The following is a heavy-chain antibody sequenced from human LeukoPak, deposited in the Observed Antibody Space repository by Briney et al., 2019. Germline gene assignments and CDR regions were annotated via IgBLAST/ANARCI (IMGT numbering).Heavy chain of an antibody. CDR1: GFTFSSYA. Sequence: PGASLRLSCAASGFTFSSYAMSWVRQAPGKGLEWVSAISGSGGSTYYADSVAGRFTISRDDSKNTLYLQMHSLRAEDTAVYYCAKHYVRGLAVANTDYWGQGALVTVSS. CDR2: ISGSGGST. J-gene: IGHJ4*02. CDR3: AKHYVRGLAVANTDY. V-gene: IGHV3-23*01. D-gene: IGHD6-19*01.